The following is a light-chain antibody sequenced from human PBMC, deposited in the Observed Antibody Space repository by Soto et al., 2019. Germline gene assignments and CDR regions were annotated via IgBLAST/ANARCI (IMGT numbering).Light chain of an antibody. CDR1: QSVTSSY. CDR2: DAS. CDR3: QQSFSSLLS. V-gene: IGKV3D-20*01. J-gene: IGKJ4*01. Sequence: EIVLTQSPATLSLSPGERATLSCGASQSVTSSYLAWYQQKPGLAPRLLISDASTLQSGVPSRFSGSGSGTDFTLIISSLQPEDVATYYCQQSFSSLLSFGGGTQVEIK.